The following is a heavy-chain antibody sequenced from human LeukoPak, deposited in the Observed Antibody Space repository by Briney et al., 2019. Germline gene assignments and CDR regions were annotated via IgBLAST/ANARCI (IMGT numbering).Heavy chain of an antibody. J-gene: IGHJ4*02. V-gene: IGHV3-33*01. CDR2: IWYDGSHK. Sequence: GGSLRLSCAASGFTFSTYGMHWVRQAPGKGLEWVADIWYDGSHKYYADAVKGRFTISRDNSKNTLYLQMNSLRAEDTAVYYCARAQADYLGNYVDYWGQGTLVSVSS. D-gene: IGHD4-11*01. CDR1: GFTFSTYG. CDR3: ARAQADYLGNYVDY.